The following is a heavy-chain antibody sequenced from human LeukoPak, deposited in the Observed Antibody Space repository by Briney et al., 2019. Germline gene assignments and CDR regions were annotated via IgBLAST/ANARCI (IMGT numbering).Heavy chain of an antibody. CDR3: ARVIYCSGGSCSHYFDY. V-gene: IGHV1-8*03. J-gene: IGHJ4*02. D-gene: IGHD2-15*01. Sequence: ASVKVSCKASGYTFTSYDINWVRQATGQGLEWMGWMNPNSGNTGYAQKFQGRVTITRNTSISTAYMELSRLRSDDTAVYYCARVIYCSGGSCSHYFDYWGQGTLVTVSS. CDR1: GYTFTSYD. CDR2: MNPNSGNT.